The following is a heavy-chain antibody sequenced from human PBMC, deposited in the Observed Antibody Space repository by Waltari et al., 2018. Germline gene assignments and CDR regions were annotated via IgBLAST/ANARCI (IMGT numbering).Heavy chain of an antibody. CDR3: AREASRDKYCSGGSCEDFYYGMDV. CDR1: GGSFSGYY. CDR2: IMHRGST. J-gene: IGHJ6*02. V-gene: IGHV4-34*12. D-gene: IGHD2-15*01. Sequence: QVQLQQWGAGLLKPSETLSLTCAVYGGSFSGYYWSWIRQPPGKGLEWIGEIMHRGSTNYTPSLKSRVTISVDTSKNQFSLKLSSVTAADTAVYYCAREASRDKYCSGGSCEDFYYGMDVWGQGTTVTVSS.